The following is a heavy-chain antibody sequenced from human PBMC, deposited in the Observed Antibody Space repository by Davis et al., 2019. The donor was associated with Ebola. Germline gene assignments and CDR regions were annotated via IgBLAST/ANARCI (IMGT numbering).Heavy chain of an antibody. CDR1: GDSVSSNSAA. J-gene: IGHJ2*01. Sequence: SQTLSLTCAISGDSVSSNSAAWNWIRQSPSRGLEWLGRTYYRSKWYNDYAVSVKSRITINPDTSKNQFSLTLSSVPAADTAVYYCATAHPLGDWYFDLWGRGTLVTVSS. V-gene: IGHV6-1*01. D-gene: IGHD3-16*01. CDR2: TYYRSKWYN. CDR3: ATAHPLGDWYFDL.